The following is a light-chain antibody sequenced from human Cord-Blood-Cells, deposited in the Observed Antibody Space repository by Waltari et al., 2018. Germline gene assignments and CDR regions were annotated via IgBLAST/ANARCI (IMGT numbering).Light chain of an antibody. CDR2: DVS. Sequence: QSALTQPRSVSGSPGQSVTISCTGTSSDVGGYNYVSWYQQHPGKAPTLMIYDVSKRPSGVPDRFSGSKSGNTASLTISGLQAEDVADYYCCSYAGSYTWVFGGGTKLTVL. J-gene: IGLJ3*02. CDR1: SSDVGGYNY. CDR3: CSYAGSYTWV. V-gene: IGLV2-11*01.